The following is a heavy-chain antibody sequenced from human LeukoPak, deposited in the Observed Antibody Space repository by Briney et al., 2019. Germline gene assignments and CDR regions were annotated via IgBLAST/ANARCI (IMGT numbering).Heavy chain of an antibody. J-gene: IGHJ4*02. CDR1: GFTFTTYG. V-gene: IGHV3-23*01. D-gene: IGHD1-7*01. CDR3: ARDRDWNSGFDY. CDR2: IGGSGTRT. Sequence: GGSLRLSCAASGFTFTTYGMNWVRQAPGKGLEWVSGIGGSGTRTYYADSVKGRFTISRDNAKNSLNLQMNSLRVEDTAVYYCARDRDWNSGFDYWGQGTLVTVSS.